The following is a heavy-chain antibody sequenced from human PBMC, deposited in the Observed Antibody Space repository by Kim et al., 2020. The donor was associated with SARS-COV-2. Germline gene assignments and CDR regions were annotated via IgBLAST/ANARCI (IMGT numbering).Heavy chain of an antibody. V-gene: IGHV1-18*01. CDR2: ISAYNGNT. CDR3: ARMVGYCSGGSCDSGWYYYYGMDV. Sequence: ASVKVSCKASGYTFTSYGISWVRQAPGQGLEWMGWISAYNGNTNYVQKLQGRVTMTTDTSTSTAYMELRSLRSDDTAVYYCARMVGYCSGGSCDSGWYYYYGMDVWGQGTTVTVSS. J-gene: IGHJ6*02. D-gene: IGHD2-15*01. CDR1: GYTFTSYG.